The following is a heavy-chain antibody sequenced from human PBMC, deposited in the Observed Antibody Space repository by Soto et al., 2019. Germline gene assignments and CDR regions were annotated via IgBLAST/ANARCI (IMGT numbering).Heavy chain of an antibody. CDR2: IYSGGST. D-gene: IGHD3-16*01. J-gene: IGHJ4*02. CDR1: GFTVSSNY. CDR3: ARLSWAPTYYFDY. Sequence: GGSLRLSCAASGFTVSSNYMSWVRQAPGKGLEWVSVIYSGGSTYYADSVKGRFTISRDNSKNTLYLQMNSLRAEDTAVYYCARLSWAPTYYFDYWGQGTLVTVSS. V-gene: IGHV3-66*01.